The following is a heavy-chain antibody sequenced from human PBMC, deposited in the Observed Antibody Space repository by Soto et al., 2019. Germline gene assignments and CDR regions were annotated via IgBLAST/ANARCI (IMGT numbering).Heavy chain of an antibody. D-gene: IGHD6-19*01. CDR1: GFTFDDYA. CDR2: ISWNSGSI. J-gene: IGHJ4*02. V-gene: IGHV3-9*01. CDR3: AKGPNPQWLGNFDY. Sequence: EVQLVESGGGLVQPGRSLRLSCAASGFTFDDYAMHWVRQAPGKGLEWVSGISWNSGSIGYADSVKGRFTITRDNDKNSLYLQMNSLRAEDTALYYCAKGPNPQWLGNFDYWGQGTLVTVSS.